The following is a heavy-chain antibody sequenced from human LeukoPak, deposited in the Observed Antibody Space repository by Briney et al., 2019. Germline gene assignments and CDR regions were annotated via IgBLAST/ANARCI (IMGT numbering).Heavy chain of an antibody. CDR3: AREDYPRGELGN. J-gene: IGHJ4*02. CDR2: TYYKSEWYN. D-gene: IGHD3-10*01. CDR1: GDSISRNTIT. V-gene: IGHV6-1*01. Sequence: SQTLSLTCAISGDSISRNTITWNWIRQSPSRGLEWLGRTYYKSEWYNDYAVSVKSRITINPDTSKNQFSLQLNSVTPEDTAVYYCAREDYPRGELGNWGQGTLVTVSS.